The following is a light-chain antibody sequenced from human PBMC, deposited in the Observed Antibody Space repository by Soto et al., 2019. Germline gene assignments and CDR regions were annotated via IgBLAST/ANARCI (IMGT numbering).Light chain of an antibody. V-gene: IGKV2-29*03. CDR2: EVS. J-gene: IGKJ5*01. CDR3: MQSTQLPPT. Sequence: DVVMTQTPLSLSVAPGQPASISCKSSQSLLHITGETFLFWYLQKPGQCPQLLIYEVSSPVSGVPYRFSGSGSGPDFTLEISRVETDDVVIYYCMQSTQLPPTFGQGTRLGIE. CDR1: QSLLHITGETF.